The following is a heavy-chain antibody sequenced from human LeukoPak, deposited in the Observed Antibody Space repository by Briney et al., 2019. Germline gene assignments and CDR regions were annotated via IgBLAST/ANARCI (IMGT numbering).Heavy chain of an antibody. CDR3: TRLVGAND. V-gene: IGHV3-72*01. CDR1: GFTFSDHA. D-gene: IGHD1-26*01. J-gene: IGHJ4*02. Sequence: GSLRLSCAASGFTFSDHAMDWVRQAPGKGLEWVGRIRNKANSYTTEYAASVQGRFTVSRDDSKNSLYLQMNSMKTEDTAVYYCTRLVGANDWGQGTLVTVSS. CDR2: IRNKANSYTT.